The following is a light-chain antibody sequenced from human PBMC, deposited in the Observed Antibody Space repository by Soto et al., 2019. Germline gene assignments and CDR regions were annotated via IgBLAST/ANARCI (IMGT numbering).Light chain of an antibody. Sequence: EIVLTQSPGTLSLSPGERATLSCRASQSVSSTYLAWYQQKPGQAPRLLIYGASSRATGIPDRFSGSGSGTDFTLTISRLEPEDFAVYYCQQYGGSPPYTLGQGTNLEIK. V-gene: IGKV3-20*01. CDR3: QQYGGSPPYT. CDR2: GAS. CDR1: QSVSSTY. J-gene: IGKJ2*01.